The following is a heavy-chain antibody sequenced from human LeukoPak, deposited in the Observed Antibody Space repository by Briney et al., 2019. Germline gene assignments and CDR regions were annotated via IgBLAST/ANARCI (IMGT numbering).Heavy chain of an antibody. Sequence: GGSLRLSCVASGFTFSDYYMSWIRQAPGKGLEWISYITNSGSTTFYADSVKGRFSISRDNANNSLYLQMNSLRAEDTAVYYCTRDVRLRHKYYYMDVWGKGTTVTVSS. V-gene: IGHV3-11*04. CDR1: GFTFSDYY. D-gene: IGHD4-17*01. J-gene: IGHJ6*03. CDR2: ITNSGSTT. CDR3: TRDVRLRHKYYYMDV.